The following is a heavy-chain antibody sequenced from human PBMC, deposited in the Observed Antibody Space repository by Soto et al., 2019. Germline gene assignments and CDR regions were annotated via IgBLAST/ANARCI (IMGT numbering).Heavy chain of an antibody. CDR1: GYTFTGYY. V-gene: IGHV1-2*02. Sequence: EASVKVSCKASGYTFTGYYMHWVRQAPGQGLEWMGWINPNSGGTNYAQKFQGRVTMTRDTSISTAYMELSRLRSDDTAVYYCASSRRYCSGGSCYSFLVLSGVDWFDPWGQGTLVTVSS. CDR2: INPNSGGT. D-gene: IGHD2-15*01. CDR3: ASSRRYCSGGSCYSFLVLSGVDWFDP. J-gene: IGHJ5*02.